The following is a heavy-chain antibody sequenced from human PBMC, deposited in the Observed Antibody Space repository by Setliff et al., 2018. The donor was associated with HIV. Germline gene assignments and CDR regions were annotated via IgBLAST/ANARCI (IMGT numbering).Heavy chain of an antibody. J-gene: IGHJ3*02. D-gene: IGHD3-9*01. CDR3: AKRAMTGRRGPFNI. CDR1: GFTFNSYA. V-gene: IGHV3-23*01. CDR2: MSGSTGDT. Sequence: LSCAASGFTFNSYAMSWVRQAPGKGLEWVATMSGSTGDTYYADSVKGRFTISRDNSKNTLYLQMNSLRAEDTALYYCAKRAMTGRRGPFNIWGQGTMVTVSS.